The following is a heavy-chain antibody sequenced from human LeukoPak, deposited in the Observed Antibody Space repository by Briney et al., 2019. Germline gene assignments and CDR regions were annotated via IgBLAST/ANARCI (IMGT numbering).Heavy chain of an antibody. CDR2: IHYDGKI. V-gene: IGHV3-53*01. Sequence: GGSLRLSCAASGFSVSGKFMSWVRQAPGKGLEWVSIIHYDGKIRYAGSVGGRFTIYRDDSENTLFLQMNSLRVDDTAVYFCASGDGYLQPYWGQGTLVTVSS. J-gene: IGHJ4*02. D-gene: IGHD2-21*01. CDR3: ASGDGYLQPY. CDR1: GFSVSGKF.